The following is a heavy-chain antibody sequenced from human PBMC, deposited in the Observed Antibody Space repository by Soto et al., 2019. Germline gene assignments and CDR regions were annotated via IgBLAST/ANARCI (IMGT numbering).Heavy chain of an antibody. D-gene: IGHD1-26*01. CDR2: IKSKTDGGTT. CDR3: ITDGGNFPFGY. J-gene: IGHJ4*02. Sequence: KTGGSLRLSCAVSGFTFSNAWMSWVRQAPGKGLEWVGRIKSKTDGGTTDYAPPVKGRFIISRDDSKDMLYLQMNSLKSDDTALYYCITDGGNFPFGYWGQGTLVTVSS. CDR1: GFTFSNAW. V-gene: IGHV3-15*01.